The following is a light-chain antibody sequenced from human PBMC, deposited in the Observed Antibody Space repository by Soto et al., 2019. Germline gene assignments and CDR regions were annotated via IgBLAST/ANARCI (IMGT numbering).Light chain of an antibody. Sequence: QSSLTQPASVSGSPGQSITISCTGTSSDVGGYNYVSWYQQHPGKAPKLMIYDVNNRPSGVSNRFSGSKSDNTASLPISGLQAEDEADYYCCSYTSSNTVLFGGGTKLTVL. J-gene: IGLJ2*01. V-gene: IGLV2-14*01. CDR3: CSYTSSNTVL. CDR2: DVN. CDR1: SSDVGGYNY.